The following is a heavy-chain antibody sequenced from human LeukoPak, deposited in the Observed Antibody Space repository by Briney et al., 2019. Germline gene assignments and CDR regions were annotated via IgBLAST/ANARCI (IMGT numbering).Heavy chain of an antibody. V-gene: IGHV4-34*01. CDR1: GGSFSGYY. Sequence: SETLSLTCAVYGGSFSGYYWSWIRQPPGKRLEWIGEINHSGSTNYNPSIKSRVTISVDTSKNQFSLKLSSVTAADTAVYYCARRGANYGDSGWFDPWGQGTLVTVSS. CDR3: ARRGANYGDSGWFDP. D-gene: IGHD4-17*01. J-gene: IGHJ5*02. CDR2: INHSGST.